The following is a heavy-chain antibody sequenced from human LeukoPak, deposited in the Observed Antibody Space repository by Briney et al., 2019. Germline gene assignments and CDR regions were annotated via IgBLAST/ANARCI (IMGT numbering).Heavy chain of an antibody. Sequence: GESLKISCKGSGYSFTSYWIGWVRQMPGKGLEWLGIIYPGDSDTRYSPSFQGQVTISADKSISTAYLQWSSLKASDIAMYYCGSGSYYYYYGMDVWGQGTTVTVSS. V-gene: IGHV5-51*01. CDR2: IYPGDSDT. J-gene: IGHJ6*02. CDR1: GYSFTSYW. CDR3: GSGSYYYYYGMDV. D-gene: IGHD1-26*01.